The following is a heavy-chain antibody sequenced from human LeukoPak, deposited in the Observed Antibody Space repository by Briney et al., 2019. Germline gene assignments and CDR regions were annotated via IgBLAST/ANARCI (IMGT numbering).Heavy chain of an antibody. V-gene: IGHV5-51*01. Sequence: GESLKISCKASGYTFTTYWIGWVRQMPGKGLEWMGIIYPGDSDTRYSPSFQGQVTISADKSINTAYLQWTSLKASDTAMYYCARQLTTLRGFDIWGQGTMVTASS. CDR3: ARQLTTLRGFDI. CDR1: GYTFTTYW. J-gene: IGHJ3*02. CDR2: IYPGDSDT. D-gene: IGHD4-11*01.